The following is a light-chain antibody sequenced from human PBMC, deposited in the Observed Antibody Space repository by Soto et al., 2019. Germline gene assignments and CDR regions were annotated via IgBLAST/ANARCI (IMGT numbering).Light chain of an antibody. Sequence: EIVLTQSPGTLSLSPGEGATLSCRASQSINSFLAWYQQRRGQAPRLLIHGASNRATGIPDRFSGGGSGTDFTLTTSRLEPEDFAVYYCQQCGSSPWTFGQGTKGDIK. CDR3: QQCGSSPWT. CDR1: QSINSF. V-gene: IGKV3-20*01. J-gene: IGKJ1*01. CDR2: GAS.